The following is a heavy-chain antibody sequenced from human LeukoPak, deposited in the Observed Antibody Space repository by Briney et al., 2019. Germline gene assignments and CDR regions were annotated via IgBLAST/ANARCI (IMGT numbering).Heavy chain of an antibody. V-gene: IGHV3-23*01. CDR2: ISGSGGST. Sequence: GGSLRLSCAASGFTFSSHAMSWVRQAPGKGLEWVSAISGSGGSTYYADSVKGRFTITRDNAKNTVYLQMNSLRVEDTAVYYCAKDQQIVSAKYYFDSWGQGILVTVSS. J-gene: IGHJ4*02. CDR3: AKDQQIVSAKYYFDS. D-gene: IGHD1/OR15-1a*01. CDR1: GFTFSSHA.